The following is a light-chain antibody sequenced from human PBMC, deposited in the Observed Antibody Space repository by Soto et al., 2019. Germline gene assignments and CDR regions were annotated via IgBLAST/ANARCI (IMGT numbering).Light chain of an antibody. J-gene: IGLJ2*01. V-gene: IGLV3-1*01. Sequence: SYEMTQLHSVSVSPGQRASITSSGAKLGVKYASWYKQKPGQSPVLVIYQDTKRPSGIPERFSASNSENTATLTISGTQAMDESDYYCQTWAKNPVVFGGGTTLTVL. CDR3: QTWAKNPVV. CDR2: QDT. CDR1: KLGVKY.